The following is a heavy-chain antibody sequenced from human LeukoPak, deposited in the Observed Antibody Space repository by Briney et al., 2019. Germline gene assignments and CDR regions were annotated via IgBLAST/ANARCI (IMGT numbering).Heavy chain of an antibody. CDR1: GGSISGYY. D-gene: IGHD6-19*01. J-gene: IGHJ4*02. Sequence: SETLSLTCTVSGGSISGYYCNWMRQPPGKEPEWIGYFHYSGSTNYNPSLRSRVTISLDPSKNQFSLKLSSVTAADTAVYYCAGGSGWLIDYWGQGTPVTVSP. CDR3: AGGSGWLIDY. V-gene: IGHV4-59*01. CDR2: FHYSGST.